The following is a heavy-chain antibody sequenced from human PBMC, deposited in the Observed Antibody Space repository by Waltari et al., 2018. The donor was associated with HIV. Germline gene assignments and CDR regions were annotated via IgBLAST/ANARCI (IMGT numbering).Heavy chain of an antibody. J-gene: IGHJ4*02. V-gene: IGHV3-30*01. Sequence: QVHLVESGGGVVQPGRSLRLSGAASGFTFSTYVMHWVRQAPGKGLEWVADISYDGSDKYHADSVKCRFTISRDNSRNTLYLQMNSLRPEDTAVYFCAREFYYDSTGYNSGFDYWGQGTLVTVSS. D-gene: IGHD3-22*01. CDR2: ISYDGSDK. CDR1: GFTFSTYV. CDR3: AREFYYDSTGYNSGFDY.